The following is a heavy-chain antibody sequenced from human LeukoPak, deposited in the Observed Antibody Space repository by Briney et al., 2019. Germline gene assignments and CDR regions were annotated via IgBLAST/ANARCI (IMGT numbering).Heavy chain of an antibody. Sequence: PGGSLRLSCAASGFTFSDYYMSWIRQAPGKGLEWVSYISSSGSTIYYADSVKGRFTISRDNAKNSLYLQMNSLRAEDTAVYYCAREYNTAYYYYYYMDVWGKGTTVTVSS. J-gene: IGHJ6*03. CDR2: ISSSGSTI. CDR1: GFTFSDYY. CDR3: AREYNTAYYYYYYMDV. D-gene: IGHD1-14*01. V-gene: IGHV3-11*01.